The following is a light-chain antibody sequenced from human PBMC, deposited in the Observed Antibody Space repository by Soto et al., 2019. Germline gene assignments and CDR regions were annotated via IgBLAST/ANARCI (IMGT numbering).Light chain of an antibody. V-gene: IGLV2-18*02. CDR2: EVN. Sequence: QSVLTQPPSVSGSPGRSVTISCNGTNSDVGSDNHVSWYQQPPGTAPKLMIYEVNNRPSGVPDRFSGSKSGNTASLTISGLQAEDEADYYCSSYTTSITYVFGTGTKVTVL. J-gene: IGLJ1*01. CDR3: SSYTTSITYV. CDR1: NSDVGSDNH.